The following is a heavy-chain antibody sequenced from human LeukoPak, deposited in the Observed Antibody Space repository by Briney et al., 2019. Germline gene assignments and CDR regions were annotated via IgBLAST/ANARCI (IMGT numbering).Heavy chain of an antibody. CDR3: AIGYCSRTSCSWPSFDY. J-gene: IGHJ4*02. Sequence: ASVKVSCKASGYTFTSYGISWVRQAPGQGLEWMGWISAYNGNTNYAQKLQGRVTMTTDTSTSTAYMELRSLRSEDTAVYYCAIGYCSRTSCSWPSFDYWGQGTLVTVSS. CDR1: GYTFTSYG. CDR2: ISAYNGNT. D-gene: IGHD2-2*01. V-gene: IGHV1-18*01.